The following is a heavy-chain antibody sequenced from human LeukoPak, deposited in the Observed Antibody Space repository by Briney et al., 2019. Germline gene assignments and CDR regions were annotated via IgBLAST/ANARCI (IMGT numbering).Heavy chain of an antibody. CDR3: ARYDNIQGYMDV. D-gene: IGHD1-1*01. J-gene: IGHJ6*03. CDR1: GFTVSSNY. V-gene: IGHV3-53*05. Sequence: GGSLRLSCAGSGFTVSSNYVNWIRQAPGKGLEWVSIIYAGGSTVLSDSAKGRFTISRDDSKNTLYLQMDYLRPEDTAVYYCARYDNIQGYMDVWGTGPTVTVFS. CDR2: IYAGGST.